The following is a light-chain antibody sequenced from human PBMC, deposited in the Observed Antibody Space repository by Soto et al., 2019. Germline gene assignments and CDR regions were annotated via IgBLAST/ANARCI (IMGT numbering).Light chain of an antibody. CDR1: QSVSSY. Sequence: EIVWTQSPATLSLSPGERATLACRPSQSVSSYLAWYQQKPGQAPRLLIYGASSRATGIPNRFSGSGSGTDFTLTISRLEPEDFAVYYCQQYGSSPPITFGQGTRLEIK. CDR3: QQYGSSPPIT. CDR2: GAS. V-gene: IGKV3-20*01. J-gene: IGKJ5*01.